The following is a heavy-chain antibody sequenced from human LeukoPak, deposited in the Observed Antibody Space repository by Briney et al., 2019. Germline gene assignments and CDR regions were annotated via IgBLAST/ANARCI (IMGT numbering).Heavy chain of an antibody. J-gene: IGHJ4*02. Sequence: PSETLSLTCAVYGGSFSGYYWSWIRQPPGKGLEWIGEINHSGSTNYNPSLKSRVTISVDTSKNQFSLKLSSVTAADTAVYYCAREKVGYFDYWGQGTLVTVSS. V-gene: IGHV4-34*01. CDR3: AREKVGYFDY. CDR1: GGSFSGYY. CDR2: INHSGST.